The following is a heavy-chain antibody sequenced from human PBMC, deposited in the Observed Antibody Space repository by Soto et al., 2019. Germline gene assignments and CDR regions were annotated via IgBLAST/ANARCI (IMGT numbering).Heavy chain of an antibody. D-gene: IGHD2-2*01. J-gene: IGHJ6*02. CDR2: IIPIFGTA. CDR1: GGTFSSYA. Sequence: GASVKVSCKASGGTFSSYAISWVRQAPGQGLEWMGGIIPIFGTANYAQKFQGRVTITADESTSTAYMELSSLRSEDTAVYYCARFGRIPMPKGMDVWGQGTPVTVSS. V-gene: IGHV1-69*13. CDR3: ARFGRIPMPKGMDV.